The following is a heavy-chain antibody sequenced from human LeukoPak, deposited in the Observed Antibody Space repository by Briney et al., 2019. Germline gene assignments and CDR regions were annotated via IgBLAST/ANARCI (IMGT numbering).Heavy chain of an antibody. Sequence: SVKVSCTASGGTFSSYAISWVRQAPGQGLEWMGGIIPFSGAANYAQRFQGRVTTTADDSTSTAYMELSSLTSEDTAVYYCAKDTGYDYGDFNFDYWGQGTLVTVSS. D-gene: IGHD4-17*01. CDR2: IIPFSGAA. CDR3: AKDTGYDYGDFNFDY. V-gene: IGHV1-69*13. J-gene: IGHJ4*02. CDR1: GGTFSSYA.